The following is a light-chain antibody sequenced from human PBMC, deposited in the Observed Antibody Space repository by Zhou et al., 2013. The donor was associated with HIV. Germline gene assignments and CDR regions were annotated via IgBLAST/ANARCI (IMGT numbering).Light chain of an antibody. CDR1: QSVSSSY. J-gene: IGKJ2*01. Sequence: EVLMTQSPVTLSVSPGERATLSCRASQSVSSSYLAWYQQKPGQAPRLLIYGASSRATGIPDRFSGSGSGTDFTLTISRLEPEDFAVFYCQQYDTSPYTFGQGTKLEIK. V-gene: IGKV3-20*01. CDR2: GAS. CDR3: QQYDTSPYT.